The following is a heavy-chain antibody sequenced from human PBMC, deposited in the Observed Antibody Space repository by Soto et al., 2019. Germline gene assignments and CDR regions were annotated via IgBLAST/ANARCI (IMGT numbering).Heavy chain of an antibody. V-gene: IGHV1-3*01. J-gene: IGHJ4*02. D-gene: IGHD3-16*02. CDR3: ARGFGGSYDYICGSYRYTPDFDY. CDR2: INAGNGNT. Sequence: GASVKVSCKASGYTFTSYAMHWVRQAPGQRLEWMGWINAGNGNTKYAQKFQGRVTMTRDTSASTAYMELSSLGSEDTAVYYCARGFGGSYDYICGSYRYTPDFDYWGQGTLVTVSS. CDR1: GYTFTSYA.